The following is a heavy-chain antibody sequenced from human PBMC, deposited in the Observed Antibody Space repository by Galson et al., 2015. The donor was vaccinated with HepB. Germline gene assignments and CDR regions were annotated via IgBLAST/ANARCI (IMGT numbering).Heavy chain of an antibody. CDR2: INPNSGGT. CDR1: GYTFTGYY. J-gene: IGHJ4*02. Sequence: SVKVSCKASGYTFTGYYMHWVRQAPGQGLEWMGWINPNSGGTNYAQKFQGWVTMTRDTSISTAYMELSRLRSDDTAVYYCAREGSDYGDPITYFDYWGQGTLVTVSS. CDR3: AREGSDYGDPITYFDY. D-gene: IGHD4-17*01. V-gene: IGHV1-2*04.